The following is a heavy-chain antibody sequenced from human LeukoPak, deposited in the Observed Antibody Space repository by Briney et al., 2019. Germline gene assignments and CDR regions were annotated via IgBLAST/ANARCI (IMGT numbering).Heavy chain of an antibody. CDR1: GFTFSSYS. J-gene: IGHJ4*02. CDR3: ARDRIVGAKPDY. Sequence: PGGSLRLSCAASGFTFSSYSMNWVRQAPEKGLEWVSSISSSSSYIYYADSVKGRFTISRDNAKNSLYLQMNSLRAEDTAVYYCARDRIVGAKPDYWGQGTLVTVSS. D-gene: IGHD1-26*01. CDR2: ISSSSSYI. V-gene: IGHV3-21*01.